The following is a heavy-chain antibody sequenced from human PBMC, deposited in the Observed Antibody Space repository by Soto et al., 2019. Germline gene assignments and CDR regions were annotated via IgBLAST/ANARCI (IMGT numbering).Heavy chain of an antibody. CDR2: IYYSGST. Sequence: SEALSLTSTVSGGSISSYYWSWIRQPPGKGLEWIGYIYYSGSTNYNPSLKSRVTISVDTSKNQFSLKLSSVTAADTAVYYCARVRRYSSSSLWFDPWGQGTLVPVSS. J-gene: IGHJ5*02. D-gene: IGHD6-6*01. CDR1: GGSISSYY. CDR3: ARVRRYSSSSLWFDP. V-gene: IGHV4-59*13.